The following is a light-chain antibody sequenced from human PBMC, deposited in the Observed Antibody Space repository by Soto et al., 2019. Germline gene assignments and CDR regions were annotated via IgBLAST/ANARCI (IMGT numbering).Light chain of an antibody. V-gene: IGKV1-5*01. CDR1: QTISTW. J-gene: IGKJ2*01. CDR3: QEYSNYPYT. Sequence: DIQLTQSPSTLSASVGDRVTITCRASQTISTWLAWYQQRPGKAPQLLISDASRLESGVPSRFSGSGSGTEFTLTISSLQPDDAATYYCQEYSNYPYTFGEGTKV. CDR2: DAS.